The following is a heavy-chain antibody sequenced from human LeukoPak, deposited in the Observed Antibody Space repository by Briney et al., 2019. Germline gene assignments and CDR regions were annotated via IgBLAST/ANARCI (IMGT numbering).Heavy chain of an antibody. V-gene: IGHV3-30*02. D-gene: IGHD6-19*01. Sequence: GGSLRLSCAASGFTFSSYEMNWVRQAPGKRLEWVAYIRFDGSKKFYADSVKGRFTISRDNSKNTVNLQMNSLRAEDTAVYYCAKDGGAHSSGRSYYYYYMDVWGKGTTVTISS. CDR1: GFTFSSYE. J-gene: IGHJ6*03. CDR3: AKDGGAHSSGRSYYYYYMDV. CDR2: IRFDGSKK.